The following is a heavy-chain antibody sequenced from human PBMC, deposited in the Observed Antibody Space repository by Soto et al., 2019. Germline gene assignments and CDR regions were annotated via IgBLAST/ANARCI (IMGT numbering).Heavy chain of an antibody. V-gene: IGHV3-21*01. CDR2: ISSSSSYI. CDR3: ARWGGYDYIWGSYAPYYFDY. D-gene: IGHD3-16*01. CDR1: GFTFSSYS. J-gene: IGHJ4*02. Sequence: GVSLRLSCAASGFTFSSYSMNLVRQAPGKGLEWVSSISSSSSYIYYADSVKGRFTISRDNAKNSLYLQMNSLRAEDTAVYYCARWGGYDYIWGSYAPYYFDYWGQGTLVTVSS.